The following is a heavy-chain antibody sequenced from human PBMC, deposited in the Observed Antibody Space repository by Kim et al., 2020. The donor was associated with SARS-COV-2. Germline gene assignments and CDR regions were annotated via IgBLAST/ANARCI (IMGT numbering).Heavy chain of an antibody. CDR1: GGSFSGYY. D-gene: IGHD3-22*01. V-gene: IGHV4-34*01. CDR2: INHSGST. CDR3: ARDYYYDSSGYTAHFDY. Sequence: SETLSLTCAVYGGSFSGYYWSWIRQPPGKGLEWIGEINHSGSTNYNPSLKSRVTISVDTSKNQFSLKLSSVTAADTAVYYCARDYYYDSSGYTAHFDYWGQGTLVTVSS. J-gene: IGHJ4*02.